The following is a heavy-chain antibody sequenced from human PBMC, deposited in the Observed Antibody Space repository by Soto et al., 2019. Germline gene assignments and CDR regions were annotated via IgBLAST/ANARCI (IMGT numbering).Heavy chain of an antibody. CDR1: GDSFGSDW. CDR2: INPGDSES. J-gene: IGHJ4*02. D-gene: IGHD4-4*01. CDR3: ARPHTNSAPD. Sequence: PGEALEISCKGSGDSFGSDWIGWVRQMPGKGLEGMEIINPGDSESRYSPSFQGQVTISVDKSISTAYLQWSSLKASDTAMYYCARPHTNSAPDCGQGTLVTVSS. V-gene: IGHV5-51*01.